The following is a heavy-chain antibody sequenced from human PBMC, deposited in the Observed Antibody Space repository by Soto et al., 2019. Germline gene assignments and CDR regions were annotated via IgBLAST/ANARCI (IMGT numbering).Heavy chain of an antibody. J-gene: IGHJ6*02. Sequence: QVQLVQSGAEVKKPGASVKVSCKVSGYTLTELSMHWVRQAPGKGLEWMGGFDPEDGETIYAQKFQGRVTMTEDTSTDTAYMELSSLRSEDTAVYYCATVGYNWNYGPQYYYYCGMDVWGQGTTVTVSS. CDR2: FDPEDGET. CDR3: ATVGYNWNYGPQYYYYCGMDV. V-gene: IGHV1-24*01. D-gene: IGHD1-7*01. CDR1: GYTLTELS.